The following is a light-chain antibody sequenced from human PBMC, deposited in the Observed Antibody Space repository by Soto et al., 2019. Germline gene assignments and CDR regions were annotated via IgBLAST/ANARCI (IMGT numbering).Light chain of an antibody. Sequence: DLQMTQSPSSVSASIGDRVTITCRASQDINIALAWFQQKPGEAPRLLIYTASSLHSGVPSRFSGSGSGTDFTLTITSLQPEDFATYYCQQGNSFPLTFGEGTKVEIK. CDR3: QQGNSFPLT. CDR2: TAS. J-gene: IGKJ4*01. CDR1: QDINIA. V-gene: IGKV1-12*01.